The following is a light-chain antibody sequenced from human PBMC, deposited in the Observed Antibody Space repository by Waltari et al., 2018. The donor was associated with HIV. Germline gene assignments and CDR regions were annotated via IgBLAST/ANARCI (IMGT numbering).Light chain of an antibody. CDR3: TSYSDSHHYA. V-gene: IGLV2-14*01. CDR2: RGN. J-gene: IGLJ3*02. Sequence: QSVLTQPASVSGSPGPSISISCTGTDREIGFSNFVSWYQHLPGKAPPLIISRGNARAAGIASRFSASKSSNTASLSISGLQLEDEGDYYCTSYSDSHHYAFGGGTTLTVL. CDR1: DREIGFSNF.